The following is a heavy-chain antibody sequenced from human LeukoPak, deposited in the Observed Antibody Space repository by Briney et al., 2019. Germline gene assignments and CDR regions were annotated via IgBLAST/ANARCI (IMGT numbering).Heavy chain of an antibody. Sequence: PSETLSLTCTVSGGSISSYHWSWIRQPAGKGLEWIGHIYTSGNTDYNPSLKSRVTMSVDTSKNQFSLKLSSVTAADTAVYYCARRQIAAAGYYYYYYMDVWGKGTTVTVSS. D-gene: IGHD6-13*01. CDR2: IYTSGNT. CDR1: GGSISSYH. V-gene: IGHV4-4*07. J-gene: IGHJ6*03. CDR3: ARRQIAAAGYYYYYYMDV.